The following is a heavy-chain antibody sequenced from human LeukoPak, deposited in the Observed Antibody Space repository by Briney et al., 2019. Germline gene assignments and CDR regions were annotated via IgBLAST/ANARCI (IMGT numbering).Heavy chain of an antibody. D-gene: IGHD6-13*01. CDR2: IYYSGNT. J-gene: IGHJ1*01. Sequence: SETLSLTCTVSGGSISSYYWSWIRQPPGKGLEWIGYIYYSGNTNYNPSLKSRVTISVDTSKNQFSLKLSSVTAADTAVYFCAMGFWYEEYFQHWGQGSLVIVSS. V-gene: IGHV4-59*01. CDR3: AMGFWYEEYFQH. CDR1: GGSISSYY.